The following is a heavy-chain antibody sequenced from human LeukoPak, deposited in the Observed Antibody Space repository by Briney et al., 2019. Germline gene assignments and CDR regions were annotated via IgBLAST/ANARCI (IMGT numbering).Heavy chain of an antibody. J-gene: IGHJ3*02. CDR3: ASLGLAGSAFDI. CDR1: GGSISSSSYY. Sequence: SETLSLTCTVSGGSISSSSYYWGWIRQPPGKGLEWIGSIYYSGSTYYNPSLKSRVTISVDTSKNQFSLKLSSVTAADTAVYYCASLGLAGSAFDIWGQGTMVTVSS. D-gene: IGHD2-15*01. CDR2: IYYSGST. V-gene: IGHV4-39*01.